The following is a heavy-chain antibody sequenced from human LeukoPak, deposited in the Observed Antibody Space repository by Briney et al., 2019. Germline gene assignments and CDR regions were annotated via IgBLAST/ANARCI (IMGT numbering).Heavy chain of an antibody. CDR3: ARVVVTGAFSSWFDP. D-gene: IGHD2-15*01. J-gene: IGHJ5*02. CDR2: LHHTGSA. V-gene: IGHV4-39*01. CDR1: GGSISNSDYL. Sequence: SETLSLTCTVSGGSISNSDYLWGWVRQAPGKGPEWIASLHHTGSAFYHPSLKSRASVSADTSRNQFSLKLTSATAADTSVYFCARVVVTGAFSSWFDPWGQGILVSVSS.